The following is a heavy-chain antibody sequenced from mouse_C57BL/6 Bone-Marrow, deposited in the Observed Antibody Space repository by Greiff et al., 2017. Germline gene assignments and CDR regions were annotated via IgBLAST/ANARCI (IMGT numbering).Heavy chain of an antibody. CDR1: GYTFTSYG. V-gene: IGHV1-81*01. Sequence: QVQLQQSGAELVRPGTSVKVSCKASGYTFTSYGISWVKQRTGQGLEWIGEIYPRSGNTYYNEKFKGKATLTADKSSSTAYMELRSLTSEDSAVYFCARGDGYSWYFDVWGTGTTVTVSS. CDR3: ARGDGYSWYFDV. CDR2: IYPRSGNT. J-gene: IGHJ1*03. D-gene: IGHD2-3*01.